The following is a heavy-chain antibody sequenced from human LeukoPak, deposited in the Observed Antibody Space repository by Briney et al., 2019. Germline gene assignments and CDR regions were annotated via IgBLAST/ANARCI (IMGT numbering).Heavy chain of an antibody. CDR3: ARAFGSSYPFDY. J-gene: IGHJ4*02. CDR2: ILGSGGSS. Sequence: GGSLRLSCAASGFTFDTYAMSWVRQAPGKGLEWVSAILGSGGSSYYADSVKGRFTVSRDNSKNTLYLQMNSLRAEDTAVYYCARAFGSSYPFDYWGQGTLVTVSS. CDR1: GFTFDTYA. D-gene: IGHD1-26*01. V-gene: IGHV3-23*01.